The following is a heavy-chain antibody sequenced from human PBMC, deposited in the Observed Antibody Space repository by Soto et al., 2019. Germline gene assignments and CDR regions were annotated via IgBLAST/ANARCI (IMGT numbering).Heavy chain of an antibody. D-gene: IGHD3-3*01. CDR3: ARDRHVWSGYYSPYYYGMDV. CDR2: IIPIFGTA. CDR1: GGTFSSYA. Sequence: QVQLVQSGAEVKKPGSSVKVSCKASGGTFSSYAISWVRQAPGQGLEWMGGIIPIFGTANYAQKFQGRVTITADESTSTAYMELSSLRSEDTAVYSCARDRHVWSGYYSPYYYGMDVWGQGTTVTVSS. J-gene: IGHJ6*02. V-gene: IGHV1-69*01.